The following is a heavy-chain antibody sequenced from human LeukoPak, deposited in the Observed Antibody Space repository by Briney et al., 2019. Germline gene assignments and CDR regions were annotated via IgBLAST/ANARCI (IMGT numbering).Heavy chain of an antibody. CDR1: GFTFSSFW. CDR3: AKLNSFGYDY. Sequence: GGSLRLSCTASGFTFSSFWMHWVRQPPGEGLVWVSRIDTDEITTTYADSVKGRFTISRDNAKNTVYLQMNNLRAEDTAVYYCAKLNSFGYDYWGQGVLVTVSS. CDR2: IDTDEITT. V-gene: IGHV3-74*01. J-gene: IGHJ4*02. D-gene: IGHD5-18*01.